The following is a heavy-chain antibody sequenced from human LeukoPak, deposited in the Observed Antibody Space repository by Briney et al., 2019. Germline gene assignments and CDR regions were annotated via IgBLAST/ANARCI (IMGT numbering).Heavy chain of an antibody. CDR3: AREINKWFDP. V-gene: IGHV3-74*03. CDR1: GFTFSSYG. Sequence: GSLRLSCAASGFTFSSYGMHWVRQAPGKGLVWVSRISPDGSTTKNADSVKGRFTISRDNARSTLYLQMNSLRAEDTAVYYCAREINKWFDPWGQGTLVTVSS. CDR2: ISPDGSTT. J-gene: IGHJ5*02.